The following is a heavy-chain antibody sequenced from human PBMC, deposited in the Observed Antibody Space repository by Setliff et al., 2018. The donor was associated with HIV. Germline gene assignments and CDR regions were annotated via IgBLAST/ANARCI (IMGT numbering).Heavy chain of an antibody. V-gene: IGHV1-46*01. CDR1: RYTFTSYY. Sequence: GASVKVSCKASRYTFTSYYMHWVRQAPGQGLEWMGIIDPSGGSTYYAQKFQDRVTLTRDTSTTTVYMELSSLGSEDTAVYYCARRGSYSYGRRVYYYMDVWGKGTTVTV. CDR3: ARRGSYSYGRRVYYYMDV. CDR2: IDPSGGST. J-gene: IGHJ6*03. D-gene: IGHD5-18*01.